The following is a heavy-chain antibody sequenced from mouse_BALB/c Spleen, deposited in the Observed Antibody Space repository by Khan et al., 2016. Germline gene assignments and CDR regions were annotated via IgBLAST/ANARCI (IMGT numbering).Heavy chain of an antibody. CDR2: ILPGSGNT. CDR3: ARYGNHPLDAMDY. J-gene: IGHJ4*01. V-gene: IGHV1-9*01. Sequence: QVQLKESGAELMKPGASVKISCKATDYTFSNFWIEWVKQRPGHGLEWIGEILPGSGNTNYNDNFKGKATFTADTSSNTAYMRLSRLTSEDSAVYYCARYGNHPLDAMDYWGQGTSVTVSS. CDR1: DYTFSNFW. D-gene: IGHD2-1*01.